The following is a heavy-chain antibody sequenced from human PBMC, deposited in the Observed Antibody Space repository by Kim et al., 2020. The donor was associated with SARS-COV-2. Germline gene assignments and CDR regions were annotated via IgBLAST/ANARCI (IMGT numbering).Heavy chain of an antibody. CDR2: INGDGSST. CDR3: ALSSSGLH. Sequence: GGSLRLSCAASGVTSSSYSMHWVRQPPGKGLVWVSRINGDGSSTNYADSVKGRFTISRDNAKNTLYLQMNSLRAEDTAVYYCALSSSGLHWGQGTLVTVS. CDR1: GVTSSSYS. D-gene: IGHD6-13*01. V-gene: IGHV3-74*01. J-gene: IGHJ4*02.